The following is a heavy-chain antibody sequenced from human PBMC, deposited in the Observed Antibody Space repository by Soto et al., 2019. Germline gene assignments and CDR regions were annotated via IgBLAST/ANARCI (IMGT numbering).Heavy chain of an antibody. D-gene: IGHD3-22*01. CDR1: GFTFSSYG. CDR3: AKDQPITMIHYYYGMDV. V-gene: IGHV3-30*18. J-gene: IGHJ6*02. CDR2: ISYDGSNK. Sequence: QVQLVESGGGVVQPGRSLRLSCAASGFTFSSYGMHWVRQAPGKGLEWVAVISYDGSNKYYADSVKGRFTISRDNSKNTLYLQMNSLSAEDTAVYYCAKDQPITMIHYYYGMDVWGQGTTVTVSS.